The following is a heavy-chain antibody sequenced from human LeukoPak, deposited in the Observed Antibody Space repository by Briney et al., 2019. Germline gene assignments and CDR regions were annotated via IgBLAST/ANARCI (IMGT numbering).Heavy chain of an antibody. CDR1: GYDFSTHW. J-gene: IGHJ4*02. D-gene: IGHD1-26*01. Sequence: GGSLRISCKGSGYDFSTHWISWVRQMPGKGLEWMGRVDPSASYINYSPSFQGHVSISADKSIDTVYLQWNSLKASDTATYYCARRVGNYANFDYWGQGTLVIVSS. CDR3: ARRVGNYANFDY. CDR2: VDPSASYI. V-gene: IGHV5-10-1*01.